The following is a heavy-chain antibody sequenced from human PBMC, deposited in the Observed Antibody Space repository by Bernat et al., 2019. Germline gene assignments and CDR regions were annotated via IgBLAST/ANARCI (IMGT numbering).Heavy chain of an antibody. CDR2: INAGNGNT. CDR1: GYTFTSYA. Sequence: QVQLVQSGAEVKKPGASVKVSCKASGYTFTSYAMHWVRQAPGQRLEWMGWINAGNGNTKYSQKFQGRVTITRDTSASTAYIELSSLRSEDTAVYYCARGGGRYSSSWYIYFDYWGQGTLVTVSS. J-gene: IGHJ4*02. D-gene: IGHD6-13*01. V-gene: IGHV1-3*01. CDR3: ARGGGRYSSSWYIYFDY.